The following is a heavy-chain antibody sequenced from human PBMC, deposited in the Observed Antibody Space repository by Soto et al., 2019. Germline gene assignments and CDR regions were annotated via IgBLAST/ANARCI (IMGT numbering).Heavy chain of an antibody. V-gene: IGHV3-30*18. D-gene: IGHD6-19*01. Sequence: PVGSLRLSCVASGFSFSSFGIHWVRQAPGKGLEWVAVVSSDGNTQYYADSVKGRFTISRDNSKNTLYLQMDSLRPADTAVYYCAKEIAVAGDLDYWGHGTLVTVSS. J-gene: IGHJ4*01. CDR2: VSSDGNTQ. CDR3: AKEIAVAGDLDY. CDR1: GFSFSSFG.